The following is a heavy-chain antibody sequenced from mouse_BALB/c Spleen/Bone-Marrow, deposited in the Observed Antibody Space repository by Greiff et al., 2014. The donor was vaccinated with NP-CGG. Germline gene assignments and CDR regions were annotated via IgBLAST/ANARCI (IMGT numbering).Heavy chain of an antibody. J-gene: IGHJ4*01. CDR1: GFDFSRYW. Sequence: EVMLVESGGGLVQPGGSLKLSCAASGFDFSRYWMSWVRQAPGKGLEWIGEINPDSRTINYTPSLKDKFIISRDNAKNTLYLQMSKVRSEDTALYYCARTRYGYYAMDYWGQGTSVTVSS. V-gene: IGHV4-1*02. CDR3: ARTRYGYYAMDY. CDR2: INPDSRTI. D-gene: IGHD2-10*02.